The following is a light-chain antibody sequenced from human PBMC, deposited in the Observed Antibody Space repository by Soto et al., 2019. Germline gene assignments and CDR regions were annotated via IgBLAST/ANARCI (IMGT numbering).Light chain of an antibody. J-gene: IGKJ1*01. CDR2: RAS. Sequence: ILMTQSPATVSVSPGESATLSCRASQNIDYNVAWYQHRPGQAPRLLIYRASTRAPGVPARFSGSGSGTEFTLTISSLQPEDFTVYSCLQYHNLWAFGQVTKVEI. V-gene: IGKV3-15*01. CDR1: QNIDYN. CDR3: LQYHNLWA.